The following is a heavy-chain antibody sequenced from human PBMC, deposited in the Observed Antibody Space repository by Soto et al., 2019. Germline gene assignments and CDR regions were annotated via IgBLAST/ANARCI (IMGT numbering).Heavy chain of an antibody. J-gene: IGHJ4*02. Sequence: LSLTCAVYGGSFSGYYWSWIRQPPGKGLEWIGEINHSGSTNYNPSLKSRVTISVDTSKNQFSLKMTSMTAADTAIYYCARDSSNYAFDYWGQGTQVTVSS. CDR1: GGSFSGYY. CDR2: INHSGST. D-gene: IGHD4-4*01. CDR3: ARDSSNYAFDY. V-gene: IGHV4-34*01.